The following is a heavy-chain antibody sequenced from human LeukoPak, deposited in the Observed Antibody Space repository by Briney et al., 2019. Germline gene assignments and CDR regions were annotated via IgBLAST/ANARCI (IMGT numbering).Heavy chain of an antibody. CDR3: ARDPPATSSGYYYGVDY. CDR2: FDPEDDET. V-gene: IGHV1-24*01. Sequence: PVASVKVSCKVSGCILNELSMHWVRQAPGKGLEWMGSFDPEDDETIYAQKLQGRVTITADKSTSTAYMELSSLRSEDTAAYYCARDPPATSSGYYYGVDYWGQGTLVTVSS. D-gene: IGHD3-22*01. J-gene: IGHJ4*02. CDR1: GCILNELS.